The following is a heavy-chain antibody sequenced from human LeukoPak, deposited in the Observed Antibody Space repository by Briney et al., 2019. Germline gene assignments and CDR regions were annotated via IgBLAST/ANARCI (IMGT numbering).Heavy chain of an antibody. V-gene: IGHV3-23*01. CDR2: ISGVGGTT. CDR1: GFIFSDYA. Sequence: GGSLRLSCAASGFIFSDYAMSWVRQAPGKGLEWVSSISGVGGTTYYAESVKGRFTISRDNSKNTLDLQMNSLRAEDTAVYYCARDGDGYYFDYWGQGTLVTVSS. CDR3: ARDGDGYYFDY. J-gene: IGHJ4*02. D-gene: IGHD4-17*01.